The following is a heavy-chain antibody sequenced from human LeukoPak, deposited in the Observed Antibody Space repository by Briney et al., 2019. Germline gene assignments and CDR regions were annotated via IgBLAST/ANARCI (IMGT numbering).Heavy chain of an antibody. V-gene: IGHV1-2*02. CDR3: ARNGLIAAAVHFDY. Sequence: GASVKVSCKASGYTFTGYYMHWVRQAPGQGLEWMGWINPNSGGTNYAQKFQGRVTMTRDTSISTAYMELSRLRSDDTAVYYCARNGLIAAAVHFDYWGQGTLVTVSS. CDR1: GYTFTGYY. J-gene: IGHJ4*02. CDR2: INPNSGGT. D-gene: IGHD6-13*01.